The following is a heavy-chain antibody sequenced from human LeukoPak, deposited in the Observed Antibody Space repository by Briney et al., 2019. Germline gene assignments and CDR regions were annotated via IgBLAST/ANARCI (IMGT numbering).Heavy chain of an antibody. J-gene: IGHJ4*02. Sequence: GGSLRLSCAASGFTFSDYEMNWVRQAPGKGLEWVSYIGTSGSTTYYADSVKGRFTISRDNAKNSLSLHMNSLRAEDTAVYYCARRGRLSYYMAHWGQGTLVTVS. CDR2: IGTSGSTT. CDR3: ARRGRLSYYMAH. D-gene: IGHD3-22*01. CDR1: GFTFSDYE. V-gene: IGHV3-48*03.